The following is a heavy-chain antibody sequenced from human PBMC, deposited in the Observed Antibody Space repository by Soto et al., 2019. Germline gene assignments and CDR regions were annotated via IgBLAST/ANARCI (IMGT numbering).Heavy chain of an antibody. J-gene: IGHJ6*02. CDR2: IKQDGSEK. CDR1: GFTFSSYW. V-gene: IGHV3-7*05. D-gene: IGHD3-10*01. Sequence: EVQLVESGGGLVQPGGSLRLSCAASGFTFSSYWMSWVRQAPGKGLEWVANIKQDGSEKYYVDSVKGRFTISRDNAKNSLSLQMNSLRAEDTAVYYCARDDTYYYGSGSYFYYGMDVWGQGTTVTVSS. CDR3: ARDDTYYYGSGSYFYYGMDV.